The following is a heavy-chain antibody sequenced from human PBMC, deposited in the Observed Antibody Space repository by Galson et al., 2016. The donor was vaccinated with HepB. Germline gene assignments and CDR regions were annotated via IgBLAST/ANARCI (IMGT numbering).Heavy chain of an antibody. J-gene: IGHJ6*02. D-gene: IGHD2-21*02. V-gene: IGHV3-48*04. CDR1: EFTFSSYG. Sequence: SLRLSCAASEFTFSSYGMNWVRQAPGKGLEWISYISSGSSTIYYADSVQGRFTVSRDNAKNSLYLQMNSLRAEDTAVYYCARGQGDGRYGMGVWGQGTTVTVS. CDR3: ARGQGDGRYGMGV. CDR2: ISSGSSTI.